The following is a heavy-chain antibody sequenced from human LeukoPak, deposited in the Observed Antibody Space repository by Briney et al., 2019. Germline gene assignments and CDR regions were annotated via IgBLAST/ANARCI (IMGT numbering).Heavy chain of an antibody. CDR2: IYSSGST. V-gene: IGHV4-39*01. J-gene: IGHJ4*02. D-gene: IGHD1-26*01. CDR3: ARQGVVGATGFDY. CDR1: GGSISSISYY. Sequence: PSETLSLTCSVSGGSISSISYYWGWLRQPPGEGLEWIGNIYSSGSTYNNPSLKSRVIISVDTSKNQFSLKLTSVTAADTAVYYCARQGVVGATGFDYWGQGTLVTVSS.